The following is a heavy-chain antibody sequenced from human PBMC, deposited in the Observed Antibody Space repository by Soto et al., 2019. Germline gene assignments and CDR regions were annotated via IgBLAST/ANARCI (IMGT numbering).Heavy chain of an antibody. CDR2: MNPNSGNT. D-gene: IGHD2-21*02. CDR3: ASRYRVVTSIHAFDL. CDR1: GYTFSTYD. J-gene: IGHJ3*01. V-gene: IGHV1-8*01. Sequence: QVQLVQSGAEVKKPGASVKVSCKASGYTFSTYDIHWVRQASGQGLEWMGRMNPNSGNTGYAQKFQGRVTMTRNSSISTDYMELSGLRSEDTAVYYCASRYRVVTSIHAFDLWGQGTMVIVSS.